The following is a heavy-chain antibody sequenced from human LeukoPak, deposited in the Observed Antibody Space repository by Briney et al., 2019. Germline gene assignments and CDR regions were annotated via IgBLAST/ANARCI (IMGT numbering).Heavy chain of an antibody. D-gene: IGHD2-2*01. J-gene: IGHJ2*01. CDR1: GGSISSGGYS. Sequence: SQTLSLTCAVSGGSISSGGYSWSWIRQPPGKGLEWIGYIYHSGSTYYNPSLKSRVTISVDRSKNQFSLKLSSVTAADMAVYYCASRAEGYCSSTSCIGRYFDLWGRGTLVTVSS. CDR2: IYHSGST. CDR3: ASRAEGYCSSTSCIGRYFDL. V-gene: IGHV4-30-2*01.